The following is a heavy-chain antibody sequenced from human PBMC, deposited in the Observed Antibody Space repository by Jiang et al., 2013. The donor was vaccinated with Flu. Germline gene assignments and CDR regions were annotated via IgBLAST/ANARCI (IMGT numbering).Heavy chain of an antibody. J-gene: IGHJ4*02. CDR1: GGPISSSSYY. CDR3: ARQEYSTSPFDY. CDR2: IYYTGST. Sequence: GLVKPSETLSLTCTVSGGPISSSSYYWGWIRQPPGKGLEWIGSIYYTGSTYYDPSLNSRVTISVDRSKNQLSLKLSSVTAADTAVYYCARQEYSTSPFDYWGQGTLVTVSS. D-gene: IGHD6-6*01. V-gene: IGHV4-39*01.